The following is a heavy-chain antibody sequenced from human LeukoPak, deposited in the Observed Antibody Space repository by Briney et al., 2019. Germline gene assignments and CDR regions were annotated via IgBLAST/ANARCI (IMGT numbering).Heavy chain of an antibody. V-gene: IGHV4-59*01. CDR1: GGSISRYS. Sequence: SETLSLTCTVSGGSISRYSWSWIRQPPGRGLEWIGYISYSGSTNYNPSLKSRVTISVDTSKNQFSLKLSSVTAADTAVYYCARDRGPDCSGGSCWDYWGQGTQVTVSS. J-gene: IGHJ4*02. CDR2: ISYSGST. D-gene: IGHD2-15*01. CDR3: ARDRGPDCSGGSCWDY.